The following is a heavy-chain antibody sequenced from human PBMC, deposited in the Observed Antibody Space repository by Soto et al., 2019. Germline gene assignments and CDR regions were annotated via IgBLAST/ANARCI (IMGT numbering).Heavy chain of an antibody. CDR3: AREGDSSSWYENWFDP. CDR1: GGSISSYY. CDR2: IYYSGST. D-gene: IGHD6-13*01. V-gene: IGHV4-59*01. Sequence: PSETLSLTCTVSGGSISSYYWSWIRQPPGKGLEWIGYIYYSGSTNYNPSLKSRVTISVDTSKNQFSLKLSSVTAADTAVYYCAREGDSSSWYENWFDPWGQGTLVTVSS. J-gene: IGHJ5*02.